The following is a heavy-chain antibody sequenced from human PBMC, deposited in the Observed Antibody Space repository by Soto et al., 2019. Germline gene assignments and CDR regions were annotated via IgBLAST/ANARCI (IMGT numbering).Heavy chain of an antibody. D-gene: IGHD2-15*01. CDR1: GFTFSDYD. J-gene: IGHJ5*01. V-gene: IGHV3-11*01. Sequence: QVQLVESGGGLVKPGESLRLCCAASGFTFSDYDMSWIRQAPGKRLEWVSYISRSGGTIFSADSMKGRFAISRDNSNNLLYLQMNSLRVEDTAMYFCARSRDMATDFESWGQGTLVTVSS. CDR2: ISRSGGTI. CDR3: ARSRDMATDFES.